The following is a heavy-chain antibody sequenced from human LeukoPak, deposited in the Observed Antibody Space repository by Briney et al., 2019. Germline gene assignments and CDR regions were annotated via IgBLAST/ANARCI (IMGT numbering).Heavy chain of an antibody. CDR2: ISSSGSTI. CDR3: ARAPTPYFTYYMDV. D-gene: IGHD2-21*01. CDR1: GLPLRSYE. V-gene: IGHV3-48*03. Sequence: GGSLRLSFPPLGLPLRSYEITWARQPPGKGRGWVSYISSSGSTIYYADSVKGRFTISRDNAKNSLYLQMNSLQDADTAVYYCARAPTPYFTYYMDVWGKGTTVTVSS. J-gene: IGHJ6*03.